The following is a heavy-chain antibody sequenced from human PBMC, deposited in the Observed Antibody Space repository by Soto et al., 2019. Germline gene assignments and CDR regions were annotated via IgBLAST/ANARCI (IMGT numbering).Heavy chain of an antibody. CDR2: INPNSGGT. Sequence: ASVKVSCKASGYTLTGYYMHWVRQAPGQGLEWMGWINPNSGGTNYAQKFQGRVTMTRDTSISTAYMELSRLRSDDTAVYYCARAPRIAARPPGWFDPWGQGILVTVSS. D-gene: IGHD6-6*01. V-gene: IGHV1-2*02. J-gene: IGHJ5*02. CDR3: ARAPRIAARPPGWFDP. CDR1: GYTLTGYY.